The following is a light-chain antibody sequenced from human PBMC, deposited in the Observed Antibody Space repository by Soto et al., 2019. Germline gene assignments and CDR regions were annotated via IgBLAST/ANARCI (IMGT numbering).Light chain of an antibody. Sequence: QAVVTQEPSFSVSPGGTVTLTCGLSSDSVSASHFPSWYQQTPGQAPRTLIYNTNTRSSGVPDRFSGSILGNRAALTITGAQADDESDYYCNSYAGTNKYVIFGGGTKLTVL. CDR3: NSYAGTNKYVI. V-gene: IGLV8-61*01. CDR2: NTN. CDR1: SDSVSASHF. J-gene: IGLJ2*01.